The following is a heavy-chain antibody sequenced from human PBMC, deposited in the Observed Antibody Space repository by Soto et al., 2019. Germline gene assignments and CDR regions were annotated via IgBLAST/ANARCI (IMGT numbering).Heavy chain of an antibody. D-gene: IGHD5-18*01. CDR1: GGSISSGGYS. CDR3: AKDSGYNYGYFRWFDP. J-gene: IGHJ5*02. CDR2: IYHSGST. Sequence: PSETLSLTCAVSGGSISSGGYSWSWIRQPPGKGLEWIGYIYHSGSTYYNPSLKSRVTISVDRSKNQFSLKLSSVTAADTAVYYCAKDSGYNYGYFRWFDPWGQGTLVTVS. V-gene: IGHV4-30-2*01.